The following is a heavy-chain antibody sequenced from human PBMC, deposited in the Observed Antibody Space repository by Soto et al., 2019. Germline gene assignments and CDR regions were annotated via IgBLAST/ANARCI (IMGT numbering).Heavy chain of an antibody. CDR1: GGSISSYY. CDR3: ARSQYYDFWSGYYFDP. J-gene: IGHJ5*02. D-gene: IGHD3-3*01. Sequence: SETLSLTCTVSGGSISSYYWSWIRQPPGKGLEWIGYIYYSGSTNYNPSLKSRVTISVDTSKNQFSLKLSSVTAADTAVYYCARSQYYDFWSGYYFDPWGHGTLVTVSS. V-gene: IGHV4-59*08. CDR2: IYYSGST.